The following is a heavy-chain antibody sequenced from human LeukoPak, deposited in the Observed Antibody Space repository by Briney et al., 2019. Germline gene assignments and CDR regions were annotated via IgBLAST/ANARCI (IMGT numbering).Heavy chain of an antibody. D-gene: IGHD3-22*01. V-gene: IGHV3-11*01. J-gene: IGHJ5*02. CDR1: GFTFSDYY. Sequence: GGSLRLSCAASGFTFSDYYMSWIRQAPGKGLEWVSYISSSGSTIYYADSVKGRLTISRDNAKNSLYLQMNRLRAEGTAVDFLSRDDCSGSNYYRDWFDPWGQGTLVTVSS. CDR3: SRDDCSGSNYYRDWFDP. CDR2: ISSSGSTI.